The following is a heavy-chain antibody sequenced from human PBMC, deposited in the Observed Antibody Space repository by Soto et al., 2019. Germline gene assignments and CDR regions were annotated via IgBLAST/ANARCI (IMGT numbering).Heavy chain of an antibody. CDR3: AKDTQVVVAYYDY. D-gene: IGHD2-15*01. CDR2: ISGSGVST. V-gene: IGHV3-23*01. CDR1: GFTFSSYA. J-gene: IGHJ4*02. Sequence: EVQLLESGGGLVQPGGSLRLSCAASGFTFSSYAMSWVRQAPGKGLEWVSAISGSGVSTYYADSVKGRFTISRDNSKNTLYLQMNSLRAEDTAVYYCAKDTQVVVAYYDYWGQGTLVTVSS.